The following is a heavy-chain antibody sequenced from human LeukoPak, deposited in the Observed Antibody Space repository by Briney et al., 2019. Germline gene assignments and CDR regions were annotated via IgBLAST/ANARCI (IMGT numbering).Heavy chain of an antibody. Sequence: GSLRLSCAASGFTFSSYSMNWVRQAPGKGLEWVSSISSSSSYIYYADSVKGRFTISRDNAKNSLYLQMNSLRAEDTAVYHCARLLRLGELSLFSGAFDIWGQGTMVTVSS. D-gene: IGHD3-16*02. V-gene: IGHV3-21*01. CDR1: GFTFSSYS. CDR3: ARLLRLGELSLFSGAFDI. CDR2: ISSSSSYI. J-gene: IGHJ3*02.